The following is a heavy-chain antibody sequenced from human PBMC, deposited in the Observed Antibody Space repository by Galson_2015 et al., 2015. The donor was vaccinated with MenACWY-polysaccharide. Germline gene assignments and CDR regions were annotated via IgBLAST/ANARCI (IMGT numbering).Heavy chain of an antibody. CDR2: ISLDGRNT. V-gene: IGHV3-23*01. CDR1: RFTFTSYT. Sequence: SLRLSCAASRFTFTSYTMSWLRQAPGKGPEWVTVISLDGRNTYYADPVKGRFTISRDNSKNTLYLQMNVLRAEDTAVYYCVKAHETSGWNRGPGYWGQGTLVTVSS. CDR3: VKAHETSGWNRGPGY. D-gene: IGHD1-1*01. J-gene: IGHJ4*02.